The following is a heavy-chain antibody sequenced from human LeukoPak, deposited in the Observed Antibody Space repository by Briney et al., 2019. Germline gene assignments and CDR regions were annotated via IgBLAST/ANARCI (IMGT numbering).Heavy chain of an antibody. CDR1: GGSISSGGYY. D-gene: IGHD4-11*01. CDR2: IYYSGST. Sequence: SQTLSLTCTVSGGSISSGGYYWSWIRQHPGTGLEWIGYIYYSGSTYYNPSLKSRVTISVDTSKNQFSLKLSSVTAADTAVYYCARVGDNSNPLRTNTRNYYYYGMDVWGQGATVTVSS. V-gene: IGHV4-31*03. J-gene: IGHJ6*02. CDR3: ARVGDNSNPLRTNTRNYYYYGMDV.